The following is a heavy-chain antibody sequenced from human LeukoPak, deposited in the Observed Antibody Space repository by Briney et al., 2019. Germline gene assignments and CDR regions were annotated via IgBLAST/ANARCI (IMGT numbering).Heavy chain of an antibody. CDR3: ARTTEGGYTYNYFYYYYMDV. CDR2: IYYSGST. Sequence: SETLSLTCAVYGGSFSGYYWSWIRQPPGKGLEWIGYIYYSGSTNYNPSLKSRISISVDTSKNQFSLKLSSVTAADTAVYYCARTTEGGYTYNYFYYYYMDVWGKGTTVTISS. J-gene: IGHJ6*03. CDR1: GGSFSGYY. V-gene: IGHV4-59*01. D-gene: IGHD5-18*01.